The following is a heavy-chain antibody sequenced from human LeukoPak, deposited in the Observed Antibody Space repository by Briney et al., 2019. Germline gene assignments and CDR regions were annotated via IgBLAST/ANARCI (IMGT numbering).Heavy chain of an antibody. D-gene: IGHD6-19*01. Sequence: GGSLRLSCAASGFSFSSYAMSWVRQAPGKGLEWVSSISGGGDNTYYAESVKGRFTISRDNSKNTLFLQMNSLRAEDTAVFYCAKRSGYTTGWFFDFWGQGTLVTVSS. CDR2: ISGGGDNT. J-gene: IGHJ4*02. V-gene: IGHV3-23*01. CDR1: GFSFSSYA. CDR3: AKRSGYTTGWFFDF.